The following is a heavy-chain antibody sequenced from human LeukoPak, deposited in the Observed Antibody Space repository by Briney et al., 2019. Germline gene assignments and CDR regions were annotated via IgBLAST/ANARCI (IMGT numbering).Heavy chain of an antibody. CDR1: GFTFSSYE. V-gene: IGHV3-48*03. Sequence: GGSLRLSCAASGFTFSSYEMNWVRQAPGKGLEWVSYISSSGSTIYYADSVKGRFIISRDNAKNSLYLQMNSLRAEDTAVYYCAKGIAVGATRPGFDYWGQGTLVTVSS. CDR2: ISSSGSTI. J-gene: IGHJ4*02. CDR3: AKGIAVGATRPGFDY. D-gene: IGHD1-26*01.